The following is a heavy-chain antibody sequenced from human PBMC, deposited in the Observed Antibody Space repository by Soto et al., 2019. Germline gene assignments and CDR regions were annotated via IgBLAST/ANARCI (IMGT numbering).Heavy chain of an antibody. CDR3: ADEGLAVAGTDY. Sequence: QVQLVQSGAEVKKPGSSVKVSCKASGGTFSSYTISWVRQSPGQGLEWLGRIIPILGIANYAQKFQGRVTITADKSTNPGYMELTSLTSDDTAVYCCADEGLAVAGTDYWGQGTLVTVSS. CDR2: IIPILGIA. J-gene: IGHJ4*02. D-gene: IGHD6-19*01. CDR1: GGTFSSYT. V-gene: IGHV1-69*02.